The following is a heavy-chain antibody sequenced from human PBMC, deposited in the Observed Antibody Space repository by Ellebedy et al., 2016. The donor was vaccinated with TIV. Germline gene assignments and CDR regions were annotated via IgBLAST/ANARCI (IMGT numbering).Heavy chain of an antibody. CDR1: GFSFSNYW. Sequence: GGSLRLXXEASGFSFSNYWMSWVRQGPGKGLEWAANMKQDGSEKFYVDSVNGRFTISRDNAKNSLYLHLSSLRPEDTAVYYCARLNWGRFAFDFWGQGTLVTVSS. CDR3: ARLNWGRFAFDF. V-gene: IGHV3-7*01. J-gene: IGHJ5*01. CDR2: MKQDGSEK. D-gene: IGHD7-27*01.